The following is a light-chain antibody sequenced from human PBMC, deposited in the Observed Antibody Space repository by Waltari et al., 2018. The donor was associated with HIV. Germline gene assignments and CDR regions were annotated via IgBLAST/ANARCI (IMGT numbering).Light chain of an antibody. CDR1: KSVLSSTNNKDS. J-gene: IGKJ4*01. Sequence: DIVMTQSPESLAVSLGARAPINCKSSKSVLSSTNNKDSLACYQQKPAQPPKLLFYWASTRESGVPDRFGGSGSGTNFTLTINSRQAEDVAVYYCQQYYSTPVTFGGGTKVEIK. CDR3: QQYYSTPVT. V-gene: IGKV4-1*01. CDR2: WAS.